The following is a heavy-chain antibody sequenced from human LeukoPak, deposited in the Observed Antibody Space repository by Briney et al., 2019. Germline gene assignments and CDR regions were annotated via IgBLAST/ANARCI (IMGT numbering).Heavy chain of an antibody. Sequence: GGSLRLSCAASGFTFSTYGMHWVRQAPGKGLEWVAVISYDGSNKYYADSVKGRFTISRDNSKNTLYLQMNSLRAEDTAVYYCAKQKVSYYYDSSGYYSPFDYWGQGTLVTVSS. V-gene: IGHV3-30*18. CDR2: ISYDGSNK. CDR3: AKQKVSYYYDSSGYYSPFDY. J-gene: IGHJ4*02. D-gene: IGHD3-22*01. CDR1: GFTFSTYG.